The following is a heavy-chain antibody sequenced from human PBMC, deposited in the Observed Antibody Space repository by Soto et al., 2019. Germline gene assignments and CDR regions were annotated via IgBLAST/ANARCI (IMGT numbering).Heavy chain of an antibody. J-gene: IGHJ6*02. CDR1: GGSIISSNL. D-gene: IGHD6-19*01. CDR2: IYHSGST. V-gene: IGHV4-4*02. CDR3: AIIAVAGDYYYDYGMDL. Sequence: TLSLTCAVSGGSIISSNLWGWVRQPPGKGLEWIGEIYHSGSTNYNPSLKSRVTISVDKSKNQFSLKLSSVTAADTAVYYCAIIAVAGDYYYDYGMDLWGQGTPVTVSS.